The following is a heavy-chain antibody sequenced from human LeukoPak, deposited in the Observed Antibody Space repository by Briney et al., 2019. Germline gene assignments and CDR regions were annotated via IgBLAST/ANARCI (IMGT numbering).Heavy chain of an antibody. CDR1: GYSISSGYY. CDR3: ARDLRGIANWFDP. J-gene: IGHJ5*02. D-gene: IGHD2-15*01. CDR2: IYHSGST. V-gene: IGHV4-38-2*02. Sequence: PSETLSLTCTVSGYSISSGYYWSWIRQPPGKGLEWIGYIYHSGSTYYNPSLKSRVTISVDRSKNQFSLKLSSVTAADTAVYYCARDLRGIANWFDPWGQGTLVTVSS.